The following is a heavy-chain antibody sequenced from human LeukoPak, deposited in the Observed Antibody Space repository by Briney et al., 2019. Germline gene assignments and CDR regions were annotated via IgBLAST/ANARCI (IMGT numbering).Heavy chain of an antibody. V-gene: IGHV3-48*01. CDR3: TKDLAN. CDR2: ISAGGTET. D-gene: IGHD3-16*01. Sequence: GGSLRLSCVASGFTFNSYTMNWVRQAPGKGPEWVSYISAGGTETYYADSVQGRFSISRDSAKNSPYLQMNNLRAEDTGVYYCTKDLANWGHGTRVTVST. CDR1: GFTFNSYT. J-gene: IGHJ4*01.